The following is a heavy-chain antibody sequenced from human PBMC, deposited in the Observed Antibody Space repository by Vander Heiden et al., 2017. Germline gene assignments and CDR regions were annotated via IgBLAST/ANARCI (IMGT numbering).Heavy chain of an antibody. CDR1: SLRSYY. V-gene: IGHV4-39*01. D-gene: IGHD5-12*01. Sequence: SLRSYYWGWIRQHPGKGLEWIGSTYYSGSTYYNPSLKSRVTISVDTSKNQFSLKLSSVTAADTAVYYCASLDIVATHYYFDYWGQGTLVTVSS. J-gene: IGHJ4*02. CDR2: TYYSGST. CDR3: ASLDIVATHYYFDY.